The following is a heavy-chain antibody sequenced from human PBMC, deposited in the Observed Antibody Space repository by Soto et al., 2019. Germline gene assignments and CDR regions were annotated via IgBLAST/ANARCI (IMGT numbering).Heavy chain of an antibody. CDR2: TYYRSKWYT. CDR1: GASVSSNTAT. D-gene: IGHD3-16*01. Sequence: SQTLSLTCALSGASVSSNTATWDWISQSPPRGLEWLGRTYYRSKWYTDYAVSVKSRITINPDTSKNQYSLQLNSVTPEDTAVYFCARDQGALNSWGQGTLVTVSS. J-gene: IGHJ4*02. CDR3: ARDQGALNS. V-gene: IGHV6-1*01.